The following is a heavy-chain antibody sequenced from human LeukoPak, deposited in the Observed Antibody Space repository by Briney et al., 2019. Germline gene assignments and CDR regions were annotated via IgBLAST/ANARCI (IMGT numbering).Heavy chain of an antibody. CDR3: SRDVDGSGNYGFDY. CDR2: ISTSSTHL. Sequence: SWGSLRLSCAASGFTFSSYSMSWVRQAPGKGLEWVSSISTSSTHLLYADSAKGRFTISRDNAKNLLFLQLNSLRAEDTAVYFCSRDVDGSGNYGFDYWGQGALVTVSS. V-gene: IGHV3-21*06. D-gene: IGHD3-10*01. CDR1: GFTFSSYS. J-gene: IGHJ4*02.